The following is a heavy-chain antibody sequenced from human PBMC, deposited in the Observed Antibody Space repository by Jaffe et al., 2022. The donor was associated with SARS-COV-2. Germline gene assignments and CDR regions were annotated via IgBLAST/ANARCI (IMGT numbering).Heavy chain of an antibody. J-gene: IGHJ1*01. D-gene: IGHD5-12*01. Sequence: EVQLVESGGDLIQPGGSLSLSCAASGFTFTTYAMTWVRQAPGKGLEWVSVISANGGTYYADSVRGRFTISRDLSTSTLFLHMNSLRPEDTAVYYCAKLPVSGFDYLGYFQHWGQGTLVTVTS. CDR2: ISANGGT. CDR3: AKLPVSGFDYLGYFQH. CDR1: GFTFTTYA. V-gene: IGHV3-23*04.